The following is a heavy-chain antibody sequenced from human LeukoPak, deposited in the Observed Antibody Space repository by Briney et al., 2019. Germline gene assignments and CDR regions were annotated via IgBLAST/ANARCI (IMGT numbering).Heavy chain of an antibody. Sequence: SETLSLTCSVSGGSISSYPWIWIRQSPGKGLEWIGYINYSGHTNHNPSLKSRVTISIDTSKNQFSLSLTSVTAADTAVYYCARVWQDYSGSDYWGQGTLVTVSS. J-gene: IGHJ4*02. CDR1: GGSISSYP. V-gene: IGHV4-59*01. D-gene: IGHD5-12*01. CDR3: ARVWQDYSGSDY. CDR2: INYSGHT.